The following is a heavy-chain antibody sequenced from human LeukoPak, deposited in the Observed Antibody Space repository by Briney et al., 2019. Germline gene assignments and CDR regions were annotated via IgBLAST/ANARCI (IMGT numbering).Heavy chain of an antibody. J-gene: IGHJ4*02. Sequence: GGSLRLSCAASGFTFSSYGMHWVRQAPGKGLEWVAVISYDGSNKYYADSVKGRFTISRDNSKNTLYLQMNSLRAEDTAVYYCARDIRDRIAVAGTLFFWGQGTLVTVSS. D-gene: IGHD6-19*01. CDR1: GFTFSSYG. CDR2: ISYDGSNK. V-gene: IGHV3-30*19. CDR3: ARDIRDRIAVAGTLFF.